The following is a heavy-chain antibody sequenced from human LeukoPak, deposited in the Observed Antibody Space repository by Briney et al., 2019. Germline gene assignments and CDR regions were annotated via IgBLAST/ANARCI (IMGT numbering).Heavy chain of an antibody. J-gene: IGHJ6*03. CDR3: ARGRGSSSFYYYYMDV. Sequence: SETLSLTCAVYGGSFSGYYWSWIRQPPGKGLDWIGEINHSGSTNYNPSLKSRVTISVDTSKNQFSLKLSSVTAADTAVYYCARGRGSSSFYYYYMDVWGKGTTVTVSS. CDR2: INHSGST. CDR1: GGSFSGYY. V-gene: IGHV4-34*01. D-gene: IGHD6-13*01.